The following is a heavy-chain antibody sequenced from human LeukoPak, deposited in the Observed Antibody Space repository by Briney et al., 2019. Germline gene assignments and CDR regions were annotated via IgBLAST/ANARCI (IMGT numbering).Heavy chain of an antibody. D-gene: IGHD2-21*02. CDR3: AKSVTAIDFYYYMDV. CDR1: GYTFTSYG. V-gene: IGHV1-18*01. J-gene: IGHJ6*03. Sequence: ASVKVSCKASGYTFTSYGISWVRQAPGQGLEWMGRISAYNGNTNYAQKLQGRVTMTTDTSTSTAYMELRSLRAEDTAVYYCAKSVTAIDFYYYMDVWGKGTTVTVSS. CDR2: ISAYNGNT.